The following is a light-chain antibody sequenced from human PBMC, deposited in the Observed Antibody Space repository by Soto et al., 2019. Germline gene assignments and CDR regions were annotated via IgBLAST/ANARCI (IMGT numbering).Light chain of an antibody. CDR1: SSDVGGYNY. J-gene: IGLJ1*01. CDR3: SSYAGSSNV. V-gene: IGLV2-8*01. Sequence: QSALTQPPSASGSPGQSVAISCTGTSSDVGGYNYVSWYQQHPGKAPKLMIYEANKRPSGVPDRFSGSKSGNTASLTVSGLQAEDGADYYCSSYAGSSNVFGTGTKVTVL. CDR2: EAN.